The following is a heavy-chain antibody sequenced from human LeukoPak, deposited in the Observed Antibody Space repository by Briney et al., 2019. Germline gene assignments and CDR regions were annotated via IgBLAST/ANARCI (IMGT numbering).Heavy chain of an antibody. CDR2: ISGSGGST. CDR1: GFTFSSYA. Sequence: GGSLRLSCAAPGFTFSSYAMSWVRQAPGKGLEWVSAISGSGGSTYYADSVKGRFTISRDNSKNTLYLQMNSLRAEDTAVYYCAKDKGGLLWFGAEPRPPYYFDYWGQGTLVTVSS. CDR3: AKDKGGLLWFGAEPRPPYYFDY. J-gene: IGHJ4*02. D-gene: IGHD3-10*01. V-gene: IGHV3-23*01.